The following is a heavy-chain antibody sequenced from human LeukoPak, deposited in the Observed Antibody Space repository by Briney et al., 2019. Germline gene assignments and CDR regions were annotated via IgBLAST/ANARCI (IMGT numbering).Heavy chain of an antibody. J-gene: IGHJ5*02. V-gene: IGHV3-48*03. Sequence: GGSLRLSCAASGFTFSSYEMNWVRQAPGKGLEWVSYISSSGSTIYYADSVKGRFTISRDNAKNSLYLQMNSLRAEDTAVYYCARGGAAGYCSSTSCYISTWFDPWGQGTLVTVSS. CDR1: GFTFSSYE. D-gene: IGHD2-2*02. CDR2: ISSSGSTI. CDR3: ARGGAAGYCSSTSCYISTWFDP.